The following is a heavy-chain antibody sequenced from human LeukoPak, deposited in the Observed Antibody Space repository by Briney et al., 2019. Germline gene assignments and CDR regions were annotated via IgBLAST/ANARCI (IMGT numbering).Heavy chain of an antibody. V-gene: IGHV1-18*01. J-gene: IGHJ1*01. Sequence: GASVKVSCKASGYTFTSYGISWVRQAPGQGLEWMGWISAYNGNTNYAQKLQGRVTMTTDTSTSTAYMELRSLRSDDTAVYYCARSRYDFWSGYPGAEYFQHWGQGTLVTVSS. D-gene: IGHD3-3*01. CDR2: ISAYNGNT. CDR3: ARSRYDFWSGYPGAEYFQH. CDR1: GYTFTSYG.